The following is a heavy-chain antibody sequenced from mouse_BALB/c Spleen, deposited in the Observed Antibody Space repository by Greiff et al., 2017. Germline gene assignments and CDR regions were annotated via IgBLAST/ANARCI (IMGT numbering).Heavy chain of an antibody. V-gene: IGHV1S56*01. Sequence: QVQLQQSGPELVKPGASVRISCKASGYTFTSYYIHWVKQRPGQGLEWIGWIYPGNVNTKYNEKFKGKATLTADKSSSTAYMQLSSLTSEDSAVYFCASEYYGSTVYYAMDYWGQGTSVTVSS. CDR3: ASEYYGSTVYYAMDY. CDR1: GYTFTSYY. CDR2: IYPGNVNT. J-gene: IGHJ4*01. D-gene: IGHD1-1*01.